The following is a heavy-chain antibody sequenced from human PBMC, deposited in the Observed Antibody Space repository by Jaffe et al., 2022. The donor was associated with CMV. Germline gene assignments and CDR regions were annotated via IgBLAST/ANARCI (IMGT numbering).Heavy chain of an antibody. CDR3: ARDPTGVVPSFYYYGMDV. CDR1: GFTFSSYG. V-gene: IGHV3-33*01. Sequence: QVQLVESGGGVVQPGRSLRLSCAASGFTFSSYGMHWVRQAPGKGLEWVAVIWYDGSNKYYADSVKGRFTISRDNSKNTLYLQMNSLRAEDTAVYYCARDPTGVVPSFYYYGMDVWGQGTTVTVSS. J-gene: IGHJ6*02. CDR2: IWYDGSNK. D-gene: IGHD3-3*01.